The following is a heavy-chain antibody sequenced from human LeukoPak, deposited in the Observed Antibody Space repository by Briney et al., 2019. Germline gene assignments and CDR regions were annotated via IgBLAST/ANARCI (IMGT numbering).Heavy chain of an antibody. Sequence: SVKVSCKASGFTFTSSAVQWVRQARGQRLEWIGWIVVGSGNANYAQKFQERVTITRDMSTSTAYMELSSLRSEDTAVYYCAAGYSSSPEVDYWGQGTLVTVSS. CDR3: AAGYSSSPEVDY. V-gene: IGHV1-58*01. D-gene: IGHD6-13*01. CDR2: IVVGSGNA. CDR1: GFTFTSSA. J-gene: IGHJ4*02.